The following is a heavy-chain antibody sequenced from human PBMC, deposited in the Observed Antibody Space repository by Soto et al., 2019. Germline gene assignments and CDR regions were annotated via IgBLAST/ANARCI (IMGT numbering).Heavy chain of an antibody. J-gene: IGHJ4*02. V-gene: IGHV4-34*01. D-gene: IGHD3-22*01. CDR3: ARGELSYYDSSGYLDY. CDR2: INHSGST. CDR1: CGSFIGYY. Sequence: PSETLSLTCAFYCGSFIGYYWSWIRQPPGKGLEWIGEINHSGSTNYNPSLKSRVTISVDTSKNQFSLKLSSVTAADTAVYYCARGELSYYDSSGYLDYWGQGTLVTVSS.